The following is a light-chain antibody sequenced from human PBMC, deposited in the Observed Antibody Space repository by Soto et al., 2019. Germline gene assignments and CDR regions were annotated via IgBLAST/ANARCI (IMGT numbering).Light chain of an antibody. V-gene: IGKV1-9*01. CDR3: QQVKSYPRT. CDR2: EES. Sequence: DIHLTXSXXXXXASVGDRVTXTCRASQAITNNLAWYQQKPGNPPKLLIYEESTLHSGVPSRFSGRKVGTQFILTIDSLQPEDFATYYCQQVKSYPRTFGGGTKVEIK. CDR1: QAITNN. J-gene: IGKJ4*01.